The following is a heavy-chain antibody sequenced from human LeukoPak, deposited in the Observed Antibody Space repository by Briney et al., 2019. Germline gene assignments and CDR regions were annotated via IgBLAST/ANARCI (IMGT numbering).Heavy chain of an antibody. Sequence: PGGSLRLSCAASGFTFSDYWMHWVRQAPGKGLVWVSRINSAGSSTSYADSVKGRFTISRDNAKNKLYLQMNSLRAEDTAAYYCAREGGYGDYDYWGQGTLVTVSS. CDR2: INSAGSST. D-gene: IGHD4-17*01. CDR3: AREGGYGDYDY. V-gene: IGHV3-74*01. CDR1: GFTFSDYW. J-gene: IGHJ4*02.